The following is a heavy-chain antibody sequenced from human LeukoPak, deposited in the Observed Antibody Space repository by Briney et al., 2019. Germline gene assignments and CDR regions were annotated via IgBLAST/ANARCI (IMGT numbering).Heavy chain of an antibody. CDR3: ANFGSSGYEVDN. V-gene: IGHV3-9*03. Sequence: PGRSLRLSCAASGFSFDDYAMHWVRQAPGKGLEWVSGISWNSGSIGYADSVKGRFTISRDNAKNSLYLQMNSLRTDDMALCYCANFGSSGYEVDNWGQGTLVTVSS. CDR1: GFSFDDYA. D-gene: IGHD3-22*01. J-gene: IGHJ4*02. CDR2: ISWNSGSI.